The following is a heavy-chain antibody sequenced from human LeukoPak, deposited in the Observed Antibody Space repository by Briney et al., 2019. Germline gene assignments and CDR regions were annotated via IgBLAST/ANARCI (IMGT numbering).Heavy chain of an antibody. CDR3: AIGIVVPRAHMSPRFDP. J-gene: IGHJ5*02. Sequence: GASVKVSCKASGYTFTSYDINWVRQATGQGLEWMGWMNPNSGNTGYAQKFQGRVTITRNTSMSTAYMELSSLRSEDTAVYYCAIGIVVPRAHMSPRFDPGGQGTLVTVSS. D-gene: IGHD2-2*01. CDR2: MNPNSGNT. CDR1: GYTFTSYD. V-gene: IGHV1-8*03.